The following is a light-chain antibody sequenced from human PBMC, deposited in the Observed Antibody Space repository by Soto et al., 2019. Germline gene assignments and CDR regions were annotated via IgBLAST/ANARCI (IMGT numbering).Light chain of an antibody. Sequence: EIVMTQSPATLSVSPGERATLSCRPSQSVSSNLAWYQHKPGQAPRLLTYGASTRATGIPARFSGSGSGTDFTLTIIRLEPEDFAVYYCHQYGSSPWTLGQGTKVDIK. CDR2: GAS. CDR3: HQYGSSPWT. J-gene: IGKJ1*01. V-gene: IGKV3-15*01. CDR1: QSVSSN.